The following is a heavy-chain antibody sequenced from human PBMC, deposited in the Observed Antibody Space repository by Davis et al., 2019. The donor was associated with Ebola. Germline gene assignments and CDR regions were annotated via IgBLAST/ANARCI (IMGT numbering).Heavy chain of an antibody. V-gene: IGHV3-7*01. D-gene: IGHD6-6*01. Sequence: PGGSLRLSCAASGFTFSSYWMSWVRQAPGKGLEWVANIKQDGSEKYSVDSVKGRFTISRDNAKNSLYLQMNSLRAEDTAVYYCARVWGFGPTASSMPARLLYYYGMDVWGKGTTVTVSS. J-gene: IGHJ6*04. CDR3: ARVWGFGPTASSMPARLLYYYGMDV. CDR2: IKQDGSEK. CDR1: GFTFSSYW.